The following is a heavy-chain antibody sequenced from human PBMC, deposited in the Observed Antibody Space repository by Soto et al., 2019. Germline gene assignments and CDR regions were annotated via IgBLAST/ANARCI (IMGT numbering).Heavy chain of an antibody. D-gene: IGHD2-15*01. CDR1: GYTFSGHF. CDR2: INPNTGNT. Sequence: ASVKVSCKTSGYTFSGHFLQWVRQAPGAGPEWMGWINPNTGNTKYGQKFEGRVTMTRDMSISTAYMELTRLTVDDTAVYFSARAGSYCSGGSCSFAYWGQGSLVTVSS. J-gene: IGHJ4*02. V-gene: IGHV1-2*02. CDR3: ARAGSYCSGGSCSFAY.